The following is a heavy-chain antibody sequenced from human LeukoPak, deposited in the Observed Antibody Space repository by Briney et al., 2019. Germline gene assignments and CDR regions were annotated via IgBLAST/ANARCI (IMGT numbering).Heavy chain of an antibody. CDR3: ARGVGLTQGGTFDY. J-gene: IGHJ4*02. Sequence: GGTLRLSCAASGFTFSSYGMSWVRQAPGKGLEWVSAISGSGGSTYYADSVKGRFTISRDNSKNTLYLQMNSLRAEDTAVYYCARGVGLTQGGTFDYWGQGTLVTVSS. CDR2: ISGSGGST. V-gene: IGHV3-23*01. CDR1: GFTFSSYG. D-gene: IGHD1-1*01.